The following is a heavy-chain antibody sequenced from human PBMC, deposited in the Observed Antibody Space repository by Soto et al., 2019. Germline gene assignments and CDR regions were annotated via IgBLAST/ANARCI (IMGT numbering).Heavy chain of an antibody. V-gene: IGHV3-48*03. J-gene: IGHJ6*02. CDR1: GFTFSSYE. Sequence: GGSLRLSCAASGFTFSSYEMNWVRQAPGKGLEWVSYISSSGSTIYYADSVKGRFTISRDNAKNPLYLQMNSLRAEDTAVYYCARAPTYSYGMDVWGQGTTVTVSS. CDR2: ISSSGSTI. CDR3: ARAPTYSYGMDV. D-gene: IGHD5-18*01.